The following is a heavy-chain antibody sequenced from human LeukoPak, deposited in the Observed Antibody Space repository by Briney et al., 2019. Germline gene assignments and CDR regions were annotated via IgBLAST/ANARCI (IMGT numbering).Heavy chain of an antibody. V-gene: IGHV1-2*02. Sequence: ASVKVSCKASGYTFTGYYMHWVRQAPGQGLEWMGWINLNSGGTNYAQKFQGRVTMTRDTSISTAYMELSRLRSDDTAVYYCARVGYCSSTSCYNWFDPWGQGTLVTVSP. J-gene: IGHJ5*02. CDR1: GYTFTGYY. D-gene: IGHD2-2*01. CDR3: ARVGYCSSTSCYNWFDP. CDR2: INLNSGGT.